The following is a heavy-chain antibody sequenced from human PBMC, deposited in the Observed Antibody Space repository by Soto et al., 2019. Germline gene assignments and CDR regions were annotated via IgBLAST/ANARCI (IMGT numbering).Heavy chain of an antibody. CDR2: ITDRGNTK. CDR3: ARDYCSGASCYTGTDAFDV. J-gene: IGHJ3*01. D-gene: IGHD2-15*01. Sequence: GGSLRLSCVVSGFTFSSYEMNWGRQAPGKGLEWVSYITDRGNTKYYADSVKGRFTISRDNAKNSLYLQMNSVRAEDTAIYYCARDYCSGASCYTGTDAFDVWGQGTMVTVSS. CDR1: GFTFSSYE. V-gene: IGHV3-48*03.